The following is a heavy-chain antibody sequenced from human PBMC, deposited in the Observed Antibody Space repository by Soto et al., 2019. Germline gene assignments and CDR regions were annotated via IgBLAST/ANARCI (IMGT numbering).Heavy chain of an antibody. V-gene: IGHV2-5*02. Sequence: QITLKESGPTLVKPTQTLTLTCTFSGFSLSTDGVGVGWIRQPPGKALEWLALIYWDDDQRYSPSLKTRLTLTKDTSKTQVLLTMTNMPPADTATYYCAHAYGGTSWPNVAFDVWGQGTVVTVSS. CDR2: IYWDDDQ. J-gene: IGHJ3*01. CDR1: GFSLSTDGVG. D-gene: IGHD2-2*01. CDR3: AHAYGGTSWPNVAFDV.